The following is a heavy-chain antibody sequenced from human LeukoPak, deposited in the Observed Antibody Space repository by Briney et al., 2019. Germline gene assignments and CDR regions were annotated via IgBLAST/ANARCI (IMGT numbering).Heavy chain of an antibody. J-gene: IGHJ2*01. CDR2: INHSGST. CDR1: GGSFSGYY. CDR3: ARQVVAGYGDHITPWYFDL. D-gene: IGHD4-17*01. Sequence: SETLSLTCAVYGGSFSGYYWSWIRQPPGKGLEWIGEINHSGSTNYNPSLKSRVTISVDTSKNQFSLKLSSVTAADTAVYYCARQVVAGYGDHITPWYFDLWGRGTLVTVSS. V-gene: IGHV4-34*01.